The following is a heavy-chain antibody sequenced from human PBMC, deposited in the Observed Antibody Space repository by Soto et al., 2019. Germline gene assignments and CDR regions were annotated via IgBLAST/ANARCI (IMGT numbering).Heavy chain of an antibody. V-gene: IGHV1-18*01. D-gene: IGHD3-22*01. CDR2: ISAYNGNT. J-gene: IGHJ6*02. CDR3: ARIDYYDSSGYTYGMDV. Sequence: ASVKVSCKASGYTFTSYGISWVRQAPGQGLEWMGWISAYNGNTNYAQKLQGRVTMTTDTSTSTAYMELRSLRSDDTAVYYCARIDYYDSSGYTYGMDVWGQGTTVTVSS. CDR1: GYTFTSYG.